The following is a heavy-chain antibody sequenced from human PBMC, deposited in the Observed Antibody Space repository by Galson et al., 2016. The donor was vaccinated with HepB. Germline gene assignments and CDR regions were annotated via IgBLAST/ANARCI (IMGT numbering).Heavy chain of an antibody. CDR2: IIPIFGTA. CDR1: GGTFSIYA. D-gene: IGHD6-19*01. Sequence: SVKVSCKASGGTFSIYAISWVRQAPGQGLEWMGGIIPIFGTANYAQKFQGRVTITADESTSTAYMELSSLRSEDTAVYYCAKPEAVAGTARYYYGMDVWGQGTTVTVSS. CDR3: AKPEAVAGTARYYYGMDV. V-gene: IGHV1-69*13. J-gene: IGHJ6*02.